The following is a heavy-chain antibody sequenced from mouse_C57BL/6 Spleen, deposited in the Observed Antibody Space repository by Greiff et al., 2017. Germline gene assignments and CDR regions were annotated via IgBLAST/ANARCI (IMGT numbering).Heavy chain of an antibody. CDR2: INPNNGGT. CDR1: GYTFTGYN. CDR3: ARGENYGSRDGFAD. Sequence: EVQLQQSGPELVKPGASVKIPCKASGYTFTGYNMDWVNQSHGKSLEWIGDINPNNGGTNYNQKFKGKATLTVDKSSSTAYMEHRSLTSEDTAVYYCARGENYGSRDGFADWGQGTLVTVSA. J-gene: IGHJ3*01. V-gene: IGHV1-18*01. D-gene: IGHD1-1*01.